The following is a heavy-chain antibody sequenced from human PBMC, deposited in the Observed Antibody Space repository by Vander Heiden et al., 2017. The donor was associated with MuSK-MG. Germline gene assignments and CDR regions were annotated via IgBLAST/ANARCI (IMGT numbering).Heavy chain of an antibody. CDR2: ISSSGSTI. J-gene: IGHJ4*01. V-gene: IGHV3-48*03. Sequence: EVQLVESGGGLVQPGGSLRLSCAASGFIFSSYEMTWVRQAPGKGLEWVSYISSSGSTIYYADSVKGRFTISRENAKNSLYLQMNSLSAEDTAVYYCARSRAYYDFWGGLGKKLRVGDYWGQGTLVTVSS. D-gene: IGHD3-3*01. CDR3: ARSRAYYDFWGGLGKKLRVGDY. CDR1: GFIFSSYE.